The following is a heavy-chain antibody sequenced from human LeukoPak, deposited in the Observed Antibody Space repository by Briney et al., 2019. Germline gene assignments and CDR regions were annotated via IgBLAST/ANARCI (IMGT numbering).Heavy chain of an antibody. V-gene: IGHV3-9*03. D-gene: IGHD3-10*01. CDR2: ISWNSGSI. CDR3: AKSVSGSGSYDNYFDY. CDR1: GFTFDAYA. Sequence: GRSLRLSCAASGFTFDAYAMHWVRQAPGQGLEWVSGISWNSGSIGYADSVKGRFTISRDNAKNSLYLQMNSLRAEDMALYYCAKSVSGSGSYDNYFDYWGQGTLVTVSS. J-gene: IGHJ4*02.